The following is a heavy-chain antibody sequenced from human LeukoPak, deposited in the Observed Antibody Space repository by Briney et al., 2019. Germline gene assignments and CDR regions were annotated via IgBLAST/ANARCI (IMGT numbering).Heavy chain of an antibody. CDR1: GFTFSGSA. V-gene: IGHV3-73*01. D-gene: IGHD4-23*01. J-gene: IGHJ4*02. CDR2: IRSKANSYAT. CDR3: TRLPSSSTVVTDVDY. Sequence: GGSLRLSCAASGFTFSGSAMHWVRQASGKGLEWVGRIRSKANSYATAYAASVKGRFTISRDDSKNTAYLQMNSLKTEDTAVYYCTRLPSSSTVVTDVDYWGQGTLVTVSS.